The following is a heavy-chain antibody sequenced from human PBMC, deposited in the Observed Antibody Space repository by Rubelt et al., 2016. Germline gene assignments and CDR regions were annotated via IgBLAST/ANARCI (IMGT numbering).Heavy chain of an antibody. D-gene: IGHD3-10*01. Sequence: QVQLQQWGAGLLKPSETLSLTCAVYGGSFSGYYWSWIRQPPGKGLEWIGEINHSGSTTYNPSLKSRVTISVDTAKSQFSRKLRAVTAADTAVYYCARGGRYYGSGSYQRHNWFDPWGQRTLVTVSS. CDR2: INHSGST. J-gene: IGHJ5*02. CDR3: ARGGRYYGSGSYQRHNWFDP. CDR1: GGSFSGYY. V-gene: IGHV4-34*01.